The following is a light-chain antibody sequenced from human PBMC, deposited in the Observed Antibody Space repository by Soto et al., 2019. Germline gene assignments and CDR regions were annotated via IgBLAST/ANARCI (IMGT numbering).Light chain of an antibody. CDR2: DAS. CDR1: QSVSSY. Sequence: EIVLTQSPATLSLYPGERATLSCRARQSVSSYLAWYQQKPGQAPRLLIYDASNRATGIPARFSGSGFETDFTLTISSLEPEDFAVYYCQQRSNWPLFTFGPGTKLDI. V-gene: IGKV3-11*01. CDR3: QQRSNWPLFT. J-gene: IGKJ3*01.